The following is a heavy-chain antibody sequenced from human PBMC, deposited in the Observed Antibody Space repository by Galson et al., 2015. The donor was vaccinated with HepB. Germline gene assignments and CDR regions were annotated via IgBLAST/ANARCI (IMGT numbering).Heavy chain of an antibody. V-gene: IGHV1-24*01. Sequence: SVKVSGKVSGDSLTELSILWVRQSPTRGLEWMGTFDPEDGETISTQSFQGRLTLTGDTSSDTAYMDLSSLRSDDTAVYYCTTSRDLPAGTDSWGQGTLVIVSS. CDR2: FDPEDGET. D-gene: IGHD6-19*01. CDR3: TTSRDLPAGTDS. CDR1: GDSLTELS. J-gene: IGHJ4*02.